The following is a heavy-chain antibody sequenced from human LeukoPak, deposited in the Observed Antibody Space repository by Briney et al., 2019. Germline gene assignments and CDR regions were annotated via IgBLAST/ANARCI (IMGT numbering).Heavy chain of an antibody. CDR3: ARSRVPAAIRSFFDY. CDR1: GFTFSSYA. Sequence: GGSLRLSCAASGFTFSSYAMHWVRQAPGKGLEWVAVISYDGSNKYYADSVKGRSTISRDNSKNTLYLQMNSLRAEDTAVYYCARSRVPAAIRSFFDYWGQGTLVTVSS. CDR2: ISYDGSNK. V-gene: IGHV3-30-3*01. J-gene: IGHJ4*02. D-gene: IGHD2-2*01.